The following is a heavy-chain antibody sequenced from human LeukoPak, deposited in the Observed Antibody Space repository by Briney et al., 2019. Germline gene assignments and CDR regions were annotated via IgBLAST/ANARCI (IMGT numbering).Heavy chain of an antibody. CDR1: GFTFSSYG. J-gene: IGHJ4*02. D-gene: IGHD5-12*01. Sequence: PGGSLRLSCAASGFTFSSYGMHWVRQAPGKGLEWVAVIWYDGSNKNYADSVKGRFTISRDNSKNTVHLQMNSLRAEDTAVYYCVRDPYEAYWGQGTLVTVSS. V-gene: IGHV3-33*01. CDR2: IWYDGSNK. CDR3: VRDPYEAY.